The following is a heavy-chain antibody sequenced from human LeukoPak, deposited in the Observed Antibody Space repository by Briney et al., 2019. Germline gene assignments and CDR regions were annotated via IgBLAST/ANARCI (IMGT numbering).Heavy chain of an antibody. CDR3: ARGTGGLDY. Sequence: KDSQTLSLTCAIYGDSVSIKSASWNWIRQSPSRGLEWLGRTYSRSKWFNDYAVSVKSRITVTPDTSKNQFSLHLTSVTPDDTAVYYCARGTGGLDYWGQGTLVTVSS. D-gene: IGHD3/OR15-3a*01. J-gene: IGHJ4*02. CDR1: GDSVSIKSAS. V-gene: IGHV6-1*01. CDR2: TYSRSKWFN.